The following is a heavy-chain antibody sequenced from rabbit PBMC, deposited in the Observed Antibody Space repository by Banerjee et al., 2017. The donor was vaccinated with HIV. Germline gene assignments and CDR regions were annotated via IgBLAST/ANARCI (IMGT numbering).Heavy chain of an antibody. CDR3: AGGAYGGHGSLNL. CDR2: IGTGSSGTT. J-gene: IGHJ4*01. CDR1: GFDFSSYF. V-gene: IGHV1S45*01. Sequence: QEQLKETGGGLVQPGGSLTLSCKASGFDFSSYFMSWVRQAPGKGLEWIVCIGTGSSGTTHYATWAKGRFTISKTSSTTVTLQMTSLTAADTATYFCAGGAYGGHGSLNLWGPGTLVTVS. D-gene: IGHD3-1*01.